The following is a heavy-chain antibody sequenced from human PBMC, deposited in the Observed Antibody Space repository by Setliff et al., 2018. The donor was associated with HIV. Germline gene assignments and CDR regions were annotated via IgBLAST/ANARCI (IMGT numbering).Heavy chain of an antibody. V-gene: IGHV4-61*02. CDR2: IYTSGST. Sequence: PSETLSLTCTVSVGSVSSGNHDWSWIRQPAGKGLEWIGRIYTSGSTNYNPSLKSRVTISVDTSRNQFSLRLNSVTAADTAVYYCATCRHRPSNWFDPWGQGTLVTVSS. J-gene: IGHJ5*02. CDR1: VGSVSSGNHD. CDR3: ATCRHRPSNWFDP.